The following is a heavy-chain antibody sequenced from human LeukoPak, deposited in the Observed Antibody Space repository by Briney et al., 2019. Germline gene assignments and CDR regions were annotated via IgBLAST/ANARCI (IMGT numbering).Heavy chain of an antibody. CDR1: GYTFRIHD. Sequence: RASVLVSCKASGYTFRIHDINWVRLAPGQGLEWMGWVSPKTGRTGYAQKFQGRVYMTTNASLSTAYMELSSLRSDDTAVYFCARESERNDGWFDPWGQGTLVTVSS. J-gene: IGHJ5*02. D-gene: IGHD1-1*01. CDR2: VSPKTGRT. CDR3: ARESERNDGWFDP. V-gene: IGHV1-8*01.